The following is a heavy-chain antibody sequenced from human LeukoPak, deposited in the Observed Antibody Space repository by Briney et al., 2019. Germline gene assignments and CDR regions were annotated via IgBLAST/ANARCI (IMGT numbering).Heavy chain of an antibody. CDR3: ARHPTGSGRTNGVDV. V-gene: IGHV4-59*08. CDR2: IYHSGST. Sequence: SETLSLTCTVSGGSMSNYYWSWIRQPPGKRLEWIGYIYHSGSTNYNPSLNSRVTISIDTSKNQFSLNLNSVTAADTAVYYCARHPTGSGRTNGVDVWGQGTTVTVSS. CDR1: GGSMSNYY. D-gene: IGHD3-10*01. J-gene: IGHJ6*02.